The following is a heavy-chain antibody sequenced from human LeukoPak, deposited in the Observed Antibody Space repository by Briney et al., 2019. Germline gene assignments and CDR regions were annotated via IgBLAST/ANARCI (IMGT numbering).Heavy chain of an antibody. V-gene: IGHV3-21*01. CDR3: ARDHGSGSYPYYYGMDV. CDR2: ISSSSSYI. D-gene: IGHD3-10*01. CDR1: GFTFSSYS. J-gene: IGHJ6*02. Sequence: GGSLRLSCAASGFTFSSYSMNWVRQAPGKGLEWVSSISSSSSYIHYADSVKGRFTISRDNAKNSLYLQMNSLRAEDTAVYYCARDHGSGSYPYYYGMDVWGQGTTVTVSS.